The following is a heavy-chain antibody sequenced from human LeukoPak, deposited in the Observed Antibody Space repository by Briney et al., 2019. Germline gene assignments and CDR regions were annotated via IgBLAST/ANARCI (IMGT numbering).Heavy chain of an antibody. J-gene: IGHJ6*01. CDR3: ARHVDGLQYAMNV. V-gene: IGHV4-30-2*01. CDR1: GDSITIGSSS. CDR2: IYQSGIT. Sequence: SETLSLTCAVSGDSITIGSSSCSWIRQPPGRGLEWIGYIYQSGITYYNPSLKSRVTILEDRSKNLFSLKLRSVTAADTAVYFCARHVDGLQYAMNVWGQGTTVTVSS. D-gene: IGHD3-9*01.